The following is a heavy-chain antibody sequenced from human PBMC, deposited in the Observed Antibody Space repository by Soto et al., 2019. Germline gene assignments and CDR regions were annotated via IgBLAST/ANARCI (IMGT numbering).Heavy chain of an antibody. CDR1: GFTFSSYG. CDR3: ARDHYYDSSGPRYGMDV. V-gene: IGHV3-33*01. D-gene: IGHD3-22*01. J-gene: IGHJ6*02. Sequence: QVQLVESGGGVVQPGRSLRLSCAASGFTFSSYGMHWVRQAPGKGLEWVAVIWYDGSNKYYADSVKGRFTISRDNSKNTLYLQMNSLRAEDTAVYYCARDHYYDSSGPRYGMDVWGQGTTVTVSS. CDR2: IWYDGSNK.